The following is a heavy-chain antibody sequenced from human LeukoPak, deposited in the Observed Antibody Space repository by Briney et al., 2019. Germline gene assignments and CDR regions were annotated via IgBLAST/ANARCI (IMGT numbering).Heavy chain of an antibody. V-gene: IGHV3-23*01. CDR2: ISESGGST. CDR3: AKGSF. D-gene: IGHD3-10*01. Sequence: GSLRLSYVVSEFTFSTSAMSWVRQAPGKGLEWVSGISESGGSTYYADSVKGRFTSSRDNSKNTLYLQMNNLRAEDTAAYYCAKGSFWGQGTLVTVSS. CDR1: EFTFSTSA. J-gene: IGHJ4*02.